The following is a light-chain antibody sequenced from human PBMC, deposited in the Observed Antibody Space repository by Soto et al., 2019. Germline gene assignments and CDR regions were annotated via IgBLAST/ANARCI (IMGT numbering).Light chain of an antibody. CDR1: QTVSSN. CDR3: QQYNVWPPWT. CDR2: GAS. J-gene: IGKJ1*01. Sequence: EIVMTQSPATLSVSPGERATLSCRASQTVSSNLAWYQQKLGQAPRLLIYGASTRATGVPARFSGSGSGTEFTLTISSLQSEDFAVYYCQQYNVWPPWTFGQGTKGDIK. V-gene: IGKV3-15*01.